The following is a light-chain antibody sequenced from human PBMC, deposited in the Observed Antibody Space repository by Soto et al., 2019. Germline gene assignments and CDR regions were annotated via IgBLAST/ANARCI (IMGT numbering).Light chain of an antibody. CDR3: QQYDNLPPYT. J-gene: IGKJ2*01. V-gene: IGKV1-33*01. Sequence: DIQMTQPPSSLSASVGERVTITCQASQDISNYLNWYQQKPGKAPKLLIYDASNLETGVPSRFSGSGSGTDFTFTISSLQPEDIATYYCQQYDNLPPYTFGQGTKLEIK. CDR1: QDISNY. CDR2: DAS.